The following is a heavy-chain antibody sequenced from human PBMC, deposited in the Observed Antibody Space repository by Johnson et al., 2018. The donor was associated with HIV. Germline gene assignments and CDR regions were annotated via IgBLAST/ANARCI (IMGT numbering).Heavy chain of an antibody. Sequence: VQVVESGGGLVQPGRSLRLSCAASGFTFDDYAMHWVRQAPGKGLEWVAVISWNSGSIVYADSVKGRFTISRDNAKNSLYLQMNSLRADDTALYYCAKDGGYSGYADVFDIWGQGTMVTVSS. D-gene: IGHD5-12*01. CDR2: ISWNSGSI. J-gene: IGHJ3*02. V-gene: IGHV3-9*01. CDR1: GFTFDDYA. CDR3: AKDGGYSGYADVFDI.